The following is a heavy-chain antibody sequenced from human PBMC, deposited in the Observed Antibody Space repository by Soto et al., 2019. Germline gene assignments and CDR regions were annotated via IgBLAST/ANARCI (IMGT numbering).Heavy chain of an antibody. Sequence: PGESLKISCKGSGYGFASYWIAWVRQMPGKGLEWMGIIDPGDSETRYSPSFQGQVTISADKSITTAFLQGSSLKASDTAMYYCARQLTAAADVDDWGQGTLVTVSS. CDR3: ARQLTAAADVDD. CDR1: GYGFASYW. V-gene: IGHV5-51*01. CDR2: IDPGDSET. D-gene: IGHD6-13*01. J-gene: IGHJ4*02.